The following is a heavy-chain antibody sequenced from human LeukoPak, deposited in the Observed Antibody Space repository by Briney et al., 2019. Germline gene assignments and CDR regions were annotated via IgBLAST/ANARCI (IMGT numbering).Heavy chain of an antibody. D-gene: IGHD5-18*01. CDR1: GYTFTGYY. V-gene: IGHV1-2*02. CDR2: INPNSGGT. Sequence: ASVKVSCKASGYTFTGYYMHWVRQAPGQGLEWMGWINPNSGGTNYAQKFQGRVTMTRDTSISTAYMELSRLRSDDTAVYYCAREIVDTAMVTNYWGQGTLVTVSS. CDR3: AREIVDTAMVTNY. J-gene: IGHJ4*02.